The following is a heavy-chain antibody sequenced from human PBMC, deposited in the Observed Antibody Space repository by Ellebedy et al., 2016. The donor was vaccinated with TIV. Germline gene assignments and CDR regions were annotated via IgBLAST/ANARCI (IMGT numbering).Heavy chain of an antibody. CDR2: ISYDGSNK. V-gene: IGHV3-30*18. J-gene: IGHJ3*02. D-gene: IGHD3-16*01. CDR1: GFTYSSYG. CDR3: AKMGAYGIGYDAFDI. Sequence: GESLKISCAASGFTYSSYGMHWVRQAPGKGLEWVTVISYDGSNKYYADSVKGRFTISRDNSKNTLYLQMNSLRAKDTAVYYSAKMGAYGIGYDAFDIWGQGTMVIVSS.